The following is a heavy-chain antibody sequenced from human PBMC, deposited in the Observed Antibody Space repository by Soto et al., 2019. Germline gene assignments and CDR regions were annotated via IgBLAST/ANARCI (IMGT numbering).Heavy chain of an antibody. D-gene: IGHD4-4*01. J-gene: IGHJ4*02. CDR1: GFASGDYA. V-gene: IGHV3-49*04. CDR2: IRNKPYGGTA. Sequence: GGSLRLSCSCSGFASGDYAITWVRQAPGRGLEWVSFIRNKPYGGTAEYAASVKDRFVVSRDDSKNTAYLQMNRLKTEDSGVYFCARDGYINPDYWGRGTLVTVSS. CDR3: ARDGYINPDY.